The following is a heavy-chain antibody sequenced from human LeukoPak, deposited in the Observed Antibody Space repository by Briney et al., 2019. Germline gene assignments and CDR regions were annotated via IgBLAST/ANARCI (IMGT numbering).Heavy chain of an antibody. CDR3: ARPRSKSHDSSGYFAFDI. J-gene: IGHJ3*02. D-gene: IGHD3-22*01. Sequence: SETLSLTCTVSGGSISSSSYYWGWIRQPPGKGLEWIGSIYYSGSTYYNPSLKSRVTISVDTSKNQFSLKLSSVTAADTAVYYCARPRSKSHDSSGYFAFDIWGQGTMVTVSS. V-gene: IGHV4-39*01. CDR1: GGSISSSSYY. CDR2: IYYSGST.